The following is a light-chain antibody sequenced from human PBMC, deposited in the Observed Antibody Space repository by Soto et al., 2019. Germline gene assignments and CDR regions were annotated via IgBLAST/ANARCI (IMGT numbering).Light chain of an antibody. CDR2: RNN. Sequence: QSVLTQPHSASGTPGQTVTISCSGRFSNIGSNFIYWYQQLPGTAPKLLIYRNNERPSGVPDRFSASKSGTSASLAISGLRSEDEADYHCAAWDDSLSGVVFGGGTKLTVL. CDR1: FSNIGSNF. V-gene: IGLV1-47*01. J-gene: IGLJ3*02. CDR3: AAWDDSLSGVV.